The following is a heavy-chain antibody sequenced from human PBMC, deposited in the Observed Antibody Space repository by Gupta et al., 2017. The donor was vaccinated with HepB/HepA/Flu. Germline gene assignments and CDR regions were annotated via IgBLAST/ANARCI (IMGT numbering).Heavy chain of an antibody. CDR3: ARGVLRLSRHFDY. Sequence: IRQPPGKGLEWIGEINHSGSTNYNPSLKSRVTISVDTSKNQFSLKLSSVTAADTAVYYCARGVLRLSRHFDYWGQGTLVTVSS. V-gene: IGHV4-34*01. D-gene: IGHD3-3*01. CDR2: INHSGST. J-gene: IGHJ4*02.